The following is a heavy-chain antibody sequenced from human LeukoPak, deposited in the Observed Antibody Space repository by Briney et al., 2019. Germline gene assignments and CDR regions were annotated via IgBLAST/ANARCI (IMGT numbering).Heavy chain of an antibody. CDR3: ARKAATLIDY. CDR2: IYYSGST. D-gene: IGHD2-15*01. J-gene: IGHJ4*02. Sequence: SETLSLTCTVSGGSISSGGYYWSWIRQHPGKGVEWIGYIYYSGSTYYNPSLKSRVTISVDTSKNQFSLKLSSVTAADTAVYYCARKAATLIDYWGQGTLVTVSS. CDR1: GGSISSGGYY. V-gene: IGHV4-31*03.